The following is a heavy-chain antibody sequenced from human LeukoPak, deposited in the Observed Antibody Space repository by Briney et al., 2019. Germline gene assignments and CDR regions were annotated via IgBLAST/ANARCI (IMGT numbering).Heavy chain of an antibody. CDR3: AKDYGDGYIHFFDY. D-gene: IGHD5-24*01. J-gene: IGHJ4*02. V-gene: IGHV3-23*01. CDR1: LHTFSTYV. CDR2: ICGRVGST. Sequence: GGALRLSCAASLHTFSTYVMSWVCRAPGKGEWWGFAICGRVGSTYYAASVKGRFSISRDNAKNTLYLQMDSLRADDTAVYYCAKDYGDGYIHFFDYWAQGTLVTVSS.